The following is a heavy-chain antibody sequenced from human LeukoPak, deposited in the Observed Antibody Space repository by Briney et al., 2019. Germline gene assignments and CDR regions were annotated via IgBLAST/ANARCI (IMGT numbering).Heavy chain of an antibody. J-gene: IGHJ5*02. Sequence: GGSLRLSCAASGFTFSSYSMNWVRQAPGKGLEWVSYINSISSTIYYADSVKGRFTISRDNAKNSLYLQMNSLRAEDTAVYYCAREMSGGSGWSWGQGTLVTVSS. CDR2: INSISSTI. D-gene: IGHD6-19*01. CDR3: AREMSGGSGWS. V-gene: IGHV3-48*04. CDR1: GFTFSSYS.